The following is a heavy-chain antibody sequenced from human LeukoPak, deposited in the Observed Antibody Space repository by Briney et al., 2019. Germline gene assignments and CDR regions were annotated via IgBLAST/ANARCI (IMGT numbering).Heavy chain of an antibody. V-gene: IGHV3-11*01. CDR1: GFTFSDYH. CDR2: LSPGGGTI. D-gene: IGHD6-19*01. Sequence: GGSLRLSCAASGFTFSDYHMNWIRQAPGKGLEWLSYLSPGGGTIYFADSVRGRFTISRDNAKNSLYLQMNSLTADAKAVYYCTIGRDIAVAGPGGYFDHWGQGTLVTVSS. J-gene: IGHJ4*02. CDR3: TIGRDIAVAGPGGYFDH.